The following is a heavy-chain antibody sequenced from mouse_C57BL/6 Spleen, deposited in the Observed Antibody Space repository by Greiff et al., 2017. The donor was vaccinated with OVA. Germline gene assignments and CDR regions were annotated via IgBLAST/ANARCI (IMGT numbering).Heavy chain of an antibody. V-gene: IGHV5-17*01. J-gene: IGHJ1*03. CDR2: ISSGSSTI. CDR3: AGGTLNWYFDV. CDR1: GFTFSDYG. D-gene: IGHD3-3*01. Sequence: EVKLMESGGGLVKPGGSLKLSCAASGFTFSDYGMHWVRQAPEKGLEWVAYISSGSSTIYYADTVKGRFTISRDNAKNTLFLQMTSLRSEDTAMYYCAGGTLNWYFDVWGTGTTVTVSS.